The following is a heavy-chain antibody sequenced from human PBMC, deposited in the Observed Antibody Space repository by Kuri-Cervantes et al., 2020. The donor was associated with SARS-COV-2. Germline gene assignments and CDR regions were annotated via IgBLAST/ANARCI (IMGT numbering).Heavy chain of an antibody. CDR1: GRSISTSSYY. V-gene: IGHV4-39*01. CDR2: IYYSGST. D-gene: IGHD2-2*01. CDR3: ARSRGYCSSTSCFYYYGMDV. Sequence: SETLSLTCTVSGRSISTSSYYWGWIRQPPGKGLEWIGSIYYSGSTYYNPSLRSRVTISVDTSKNQFSLKLSSVTAADTAVYYCARSRGYCSSTSCFYYYGMDVWGQGTTVTVSS. J-gene: IGHJ6*02.